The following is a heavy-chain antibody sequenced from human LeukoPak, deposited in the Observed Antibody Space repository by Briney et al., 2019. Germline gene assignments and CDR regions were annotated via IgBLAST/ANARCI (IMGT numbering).Heavy chain of an antibody. CDR3: VKDLTGTWSFDY. V-gene: IGHV3-64D*06. D-gene: IGHD3-9*01. Sequence: GESLRLSCSTSGSTFSNHFMHWVRQAPGKGLEYVSSIGPNGASTLYADSVKGRFTISRDNSKNALYLQLTSLRLEDTALYYCVKDLTGTWSFDYWGQGTLVTVSS. J-gene: IGHJ4*02. CDR1: GSTFSNHF. CDR2: IGPNGAST.